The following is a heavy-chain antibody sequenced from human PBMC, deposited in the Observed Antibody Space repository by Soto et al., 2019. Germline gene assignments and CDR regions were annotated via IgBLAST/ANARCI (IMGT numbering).Heavy chain of an antibody. D-gene: IGHD3-22*01. V-gene: IGHV1-18*01. CDR2: ISAHNGIT. J-gene: IGHJ4*02. CDR1: GYTFISYG. CDR3: ARVSYDSSGYYPRQSDY. Sequence: EASVKVSWKAAGYTFISYGISWGRQAPGQGLEWMGWISAHNGITKHAQKLQGRVTMTTDTSTTTAYMDLRSLRSDDTAVYYCARVSYDSSGYYPRQSDYWGQGTLVTVSS.